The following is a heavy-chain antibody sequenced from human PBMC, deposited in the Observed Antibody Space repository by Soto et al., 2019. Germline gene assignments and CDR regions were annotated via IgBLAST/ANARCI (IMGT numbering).Heavy chain of an antibody. D-gene: IGHD5-12*01. CDR2: ISYDGSNK. V-gene: IGHV3-30*18. CDR3: AKDGKGGGYDSDIPTRYYYYYIDV. Sequence: QVQLVESGGGVVQPGRSLRLSCAASGFTFSSYGMHWVRQAPGKGLEWVAVISYDGSNKYYADSVKGRFTISRDNSKNTLYLQMNSLRAEDTAVYYCAKDGKGGGYDSDIPTRYYYYYIDVWGKGTTVTVSS. CDR1: GFTFSSYG. J-gene: IGHJ6*03.